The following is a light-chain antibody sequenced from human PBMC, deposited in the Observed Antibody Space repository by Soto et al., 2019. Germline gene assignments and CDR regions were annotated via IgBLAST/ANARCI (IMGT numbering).Light chain of an antibody. J-gene: IGKJ2*03. V-gene: IGKV1-5*03. CDR1: QSTTGW. CDR2: GTS. CDR3: QQYSPYSYS. Sequence: DIQMTQSPSTLSASIGDRVTITCRASQSTTGWLAWYQQKPGKAPKLLIYGTSSLETGVPSRFSGSGSGTEFTLTSTYLQPADFATYYCQQYSPYSYSFGQGTKLEIK.